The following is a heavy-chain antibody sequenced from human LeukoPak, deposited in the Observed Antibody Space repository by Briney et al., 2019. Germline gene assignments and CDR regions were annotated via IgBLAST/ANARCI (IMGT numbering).Heavy chain of an antibody. CDR2: ISSSGSTI. J-gene: IGHJ4*02. D-gene: IGHD6-13*01. CDR1: GFTFSDYY. CDR3: AREGSSSWPLFYYFDY. V-gene: IGHV3-11*04. Sequence: GGSLRLSCAASGFTFSDYYMSWIRQAPGKGLEWVSYISSSGSTIYYADSVKGRFTISRDNAKNSLYLQMNSLRAEDTAVYYCAREGSSSWPLFYYFDYWGQGTLVTVSS.